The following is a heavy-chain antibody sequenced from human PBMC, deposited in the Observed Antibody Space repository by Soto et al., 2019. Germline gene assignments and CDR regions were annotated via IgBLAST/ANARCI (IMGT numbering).Heavy chain of an antibody. J-gene: IGHJ4*02. Sequence: GGSLRLSCAASGFTFSSYAMTWVRQAPGQGLEWVSSISASGGSRYYADSVKGRFTISRDNSKNTLHLVMNTLRADDTAVYYCAKDYGDYVSDYFDYWGQGTQVTVSS. CDR2: ISASGGSR. CDR3: AKDYGDYVSDYFDY. V-gene: IGHV3-23*01. D-gene: IGHD4-17*01. CDR1: GFTFSSYA.